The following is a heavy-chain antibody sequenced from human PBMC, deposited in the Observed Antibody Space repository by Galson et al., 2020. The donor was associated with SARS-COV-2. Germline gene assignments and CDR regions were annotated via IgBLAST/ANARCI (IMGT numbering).Heavy chain of an antibody. J-gene: IGHJ6*02. Sequence: RGSLRLSCAASGFPFSTYSLNWVRLAPGKGLEWVSSISTSSRYTNYADSVKGRFRISRDNPRNSLYLQMNSLRAEDTAVYYCARDEGIRGYNYGRLYYGLDVWGQGTTVTVAS. CDR2: ISTSSRYT. CDR3: ARDEGIRGYNYGRLYYGLDV. V-gene: IGHV3-21*01. D-gene: IGHD5-18*01. CDR1: GFPFSTYS.